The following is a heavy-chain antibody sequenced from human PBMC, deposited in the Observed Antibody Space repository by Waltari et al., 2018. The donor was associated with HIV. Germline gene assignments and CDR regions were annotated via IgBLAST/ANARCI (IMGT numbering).Heavy chain of an antibody. V-gene: IGHV3-33*01. J-gene: IGHJ4*02. CDR3: ARGYSSSRWIPLYH. CDR2: FWSDGVEI. D-gene: IGHD4-4*01. Sequence: QVQLVESGGGVVQPGTSLTLSCAVSGFPFSNFAIHWVGQSPGKGLEWLAVFWSDGVEISYANSVKGRFTISKDSSQKTLYLHLTSLRAEDTALYYCARGYSSSRWIPLYHWGRGTLVTVSS. CDR1: GFPFSNFA.